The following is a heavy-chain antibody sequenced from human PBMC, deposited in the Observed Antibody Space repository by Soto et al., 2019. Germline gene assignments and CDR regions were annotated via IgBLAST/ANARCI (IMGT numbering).Heavy chain of an antibody. CDR3: ARAGGTTVTGLWHFDS. CDR1: GFTFNTYS. CDR2: IWYDGTQK. V-gene: IGHV3-33*01. Sequence: QVQLEESGGGVVQPGRSLRLSCEASGFTFNTYSMHWVRQPPGKGLEWLAAIWYDGTQKYYADSVKGRFIISRDNSKKTLYLGMNSLRAEDTAVYYCARAGGTTVTGLWHFDSWGQGTLVTVYS. J-gene: IGHJ4*02. D-gene: IGHD4-17*01.